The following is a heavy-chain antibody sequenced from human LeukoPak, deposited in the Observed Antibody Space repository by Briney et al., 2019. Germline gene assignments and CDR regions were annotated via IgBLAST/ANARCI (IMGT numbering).Heavy chain of an antibody. J-gene: IGHJ4*02. CDR2: ISGSGDTT. V-gene: IGHV3-23*01. CDR3: AKTYSSSWYPLGY. CDR1: RFTFSTYA. D-gene: IGHD6-13*01. Sequence: GGSLRLSCTASRFTFSTYAMSWVRQAPGKGLEWVSSISGSGDTTYYTGSVKGRFTISRDNSKNALYLQMNSLRAEDTAVYYCAKTYSSSWYPLGYWGQGTLVTVSS.